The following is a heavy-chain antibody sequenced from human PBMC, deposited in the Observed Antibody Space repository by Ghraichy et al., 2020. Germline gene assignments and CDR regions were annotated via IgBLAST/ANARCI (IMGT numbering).Heavy chain of an antibody. Sequence: SQTLSLTCVISGDSVSSKSAAWNWFRQSPSRGLEWLGRTYYRSKWNNDYAVSVRSRITINPDTSKNQFSLQLTSVTPEDTALYYCARDGNYDSVGYSRGFDYWGQRTLVTVSS. CDR2: TYYRSKWNN. D-gene: IGHD3-22*01. V-gene: IGHV6-1*01. CDR1: GDSVSSKSAA. J-gene: IGHJ4*02. CDR3: ARDGNYDSVGYSRGFDY.